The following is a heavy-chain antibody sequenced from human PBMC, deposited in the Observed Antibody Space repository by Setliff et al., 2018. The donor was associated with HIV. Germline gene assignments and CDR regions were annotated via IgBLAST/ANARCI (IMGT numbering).Heavy chain of an antibody. V-gene: IGHV4-39*07. Sequence: SETLSLTCTVSGGSISSHYWGWVRQPPGKGLEWIGSIYYSGSTYYNPSLQSRLTISVDTSRNQFSLKLNSVTAADTAVYHCARGEQLVDNWFDPWGQGTLVTVSS. D-gene: IGHD6-13*01. CDR1: GGSISSHY. CDR2: IYYSGST. J-gene: IGHJ5*02. CDR3: ARGEQLVDNWFDP.